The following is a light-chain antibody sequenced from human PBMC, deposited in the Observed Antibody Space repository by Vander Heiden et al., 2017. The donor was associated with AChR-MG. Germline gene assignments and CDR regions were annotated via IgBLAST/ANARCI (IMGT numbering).Light chain of an antibody. CDR2: RSV. Sequence: SVLTQPPSVSAAPGQRVTTPCAGTNYNIGAGYGVLSYRPLPGPAPKVLIFRSVDRPSGVPDRFSGSKSGTSASLAITGLQAEDEAVYYCQSYDNGLSGWVFGGGTKVTVL. CDR3: QSYDNGLSGWV. CDR1: NYNIGAGYG. V-gene: IGLV1-40*01. J-gene: IGLJ3*02.